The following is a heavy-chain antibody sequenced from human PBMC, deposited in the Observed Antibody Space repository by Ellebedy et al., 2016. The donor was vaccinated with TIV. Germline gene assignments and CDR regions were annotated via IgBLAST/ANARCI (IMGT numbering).Heavy chain of an antibody. CDR3: ARGRYCSGGSCYSVVAFDI. Sequence: LRLSCTVSGGSISSGGYYWSWIRQHPGKGLEWIGYIYYSGSAHYNPSLKSVVTISVDTSKNQFSLKLSSVTAADTAVYYCARGRYCSGGSCYSVVAFDIWGQGTMVTVSS. J-gene: IGHJ3*02. CDR2: IYYSGSA. V-gene: IGHV4-31*01. D-gene: IGHD2-15*01. CDR1: GGSISSGGYY.